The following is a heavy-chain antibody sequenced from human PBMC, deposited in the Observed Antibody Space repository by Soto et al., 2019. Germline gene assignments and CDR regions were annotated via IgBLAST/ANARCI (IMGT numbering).Heavy chain of an antibody. CDR1: GFTFSSYG. Sequence: QVQLVESGGGVVQPGRSLRLSCAASGFTFSSYGMHWVRQAPGKGLEWVAVISYDGSNKYYADSVKGRFTISRDNSKNTLYLQMNSLRAEDTAVYYCAKLGGGSSDDAFDIWGQGTIVTVSS. D-gene: IGHD2-15*01. CDR3: AKLGGGSSDDAFDI. CDR2: ISYDGSNK. J-gene: IGHJ3*02. V-gene: IGHV3-30*18.